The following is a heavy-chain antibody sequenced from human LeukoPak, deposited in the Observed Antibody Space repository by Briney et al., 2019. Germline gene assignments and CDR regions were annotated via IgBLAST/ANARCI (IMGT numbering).Heavy chain of an antibody. J-gene: IGHJ4*02. V-gene: IGHV3-30*01. CDR1: GFTFSSYA. CDR3: ARIRSLRSVYNEPTVDY. CDR2: ISYDGSNE. D-gene: IGHD1-1*01. Sequence: GRSLRLSCAASGFTFSSYAMHWVRQAPGKGLEWVAVISYDGSNEYYADSVKGRFTISRDNSKNTLYLQMNSLRAEDTAVYYCARIRSLRSVYNEPTVDYWGQGTLVTVSS.